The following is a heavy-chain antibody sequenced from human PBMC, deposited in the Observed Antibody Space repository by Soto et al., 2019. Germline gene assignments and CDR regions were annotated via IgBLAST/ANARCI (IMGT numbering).Heavy chain of an antibody. Sequence: ASVKVSCKASGYTFTSYGISWVRQAPGQGLEWMGWISAYNGNTNYAQKLQGRVTMTTDTSTSTAYMELRSLRSDDTAVYYCARNPYYYDSSGYYYPFDYWGQGTLVTVSS. V-gene: IGHV1-18*01. CDR2: ISAYNGNT. CDR1: GYTFTSYG. CDR3: ARNPYYYDSSGYYYPFDY. J-gene: IGHJ4*02. D-gene: IGHD3-22*01.